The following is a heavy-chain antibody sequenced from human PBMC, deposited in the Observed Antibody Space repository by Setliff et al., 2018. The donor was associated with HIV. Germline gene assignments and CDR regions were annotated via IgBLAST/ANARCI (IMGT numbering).Heavy chain of an antibody. Sequence: PGGSLRLSCVASGFTFSTYPMSWIRQAPGKGLEWVSYISSSGSNIYYADSVKGRFTISGDNSKNTLYLQMTSLRAEDTAIYYCAKHGTNWHFYMDVWGKGTTVTVSS. J-gene: IGHJ6*03. V-gene: IGHV3-23*01. CDR1: GFTFSTYP. CDR2: ISSSGSNI. CDR3: AKHGTNWHFYMDV.